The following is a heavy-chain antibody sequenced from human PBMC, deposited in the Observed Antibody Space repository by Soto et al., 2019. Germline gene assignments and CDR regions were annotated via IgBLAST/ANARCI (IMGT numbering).Heavy chain of an antibody. V-gene: IGHV1-69*01. Sequence: QVPLVQSGAEVKKPGSSVKVSCKASGGTFSSYAISWVRQAPGQGLEWMGGFIPIFGTATYAQKFQGRVTITADESTSTAYMDLSSLRSEDTAVYYCARDIYSSGWYSNWFDPWGQGTLVTVSS. D-gene: IGHD6-19*01. CDR3: ARDIYSSGWYSNWFDP. CDR1: GGTFSSYA. CDR2: FIPIFGTA. J-gene: IGHJ5*02.